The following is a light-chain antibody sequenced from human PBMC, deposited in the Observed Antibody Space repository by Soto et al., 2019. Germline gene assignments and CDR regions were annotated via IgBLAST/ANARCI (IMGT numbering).Light chain of an antibody. CDR3: QQYNSYPMYT. V-gene: IGKV1-5*03. CDR2: KAS. Sequence: DIQMTQSPSTLSACVGDRVTITCRASQSISSWLAWYQQKPGKAPKLLIYKASSLESGVPSRFSGSGSGTEFTLTISSLQPDDFATYYCQQYNSYPMYTFGQGTKLEIK. CDR1: QSISSW. J-gene: IGKJ2*01.